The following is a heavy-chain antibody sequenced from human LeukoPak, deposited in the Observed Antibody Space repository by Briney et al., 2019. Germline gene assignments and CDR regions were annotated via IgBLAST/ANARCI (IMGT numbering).Heavy chain of an antibody. J-gene: IGHJ5*02. CDR1: GFTFTNYA. CDR3: AKDGIAARPRWFDP. Sequence: GGSLRLSCAVSGFTFTNYAMGWVRQAPGKGLEWVSIINHSGSSTYYADSVKGRFTISRDNSNNTLYLQMNSLRAEDTAVYYCAKDGIAARPRWFDPWGQGTLVTVSS. V-gene: IGHV3-23*01. D-gene: IGHD6-6*01. CDR2: INHSGSST.